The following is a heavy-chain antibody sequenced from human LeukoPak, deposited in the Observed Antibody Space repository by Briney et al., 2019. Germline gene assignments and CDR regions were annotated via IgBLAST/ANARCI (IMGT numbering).Heavy chain of an antibody. CDR3: ASVYSGYDLRALDI. V-gene: IGHV4-61*02. D-gene: IGHD5-12*01. Sequence: SETLSLTCTVSGGSISSGTYSWTWIRQPAGKGLEWIGRVYTSGSTDYNPSLKSRVTISLDTSKKQFSLKLNSVTAADTAVYDGASVYSGYDLRALDIWGQGTMVTVSS. CDR2: VYTSGST. CDR1: GGSISSGTYS. J-gene: IGHJ3*02.